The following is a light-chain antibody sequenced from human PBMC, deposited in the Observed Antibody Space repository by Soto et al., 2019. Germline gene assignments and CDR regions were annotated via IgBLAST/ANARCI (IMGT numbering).Light chain of an antibody. J-gene: IGKJ5*01. CDR3: QQRSNWPPIT. CDR1: QSINIY. Sequence: EIVLTQSPATLSLSPGERATLSCRASQSINIYLAWYQQKPGQAPRLLIYDASNRATGIPARFSGSGSGTDFTLTIVSLEPEDFAVYYCQQRSNWPPITFGQGTRLEIK. CDR2: DAS. V-gene: IGKV3-11*01.